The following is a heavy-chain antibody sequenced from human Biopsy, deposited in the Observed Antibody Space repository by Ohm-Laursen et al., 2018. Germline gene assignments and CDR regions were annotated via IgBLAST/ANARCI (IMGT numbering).Heavy chain of an antibody. CDR2: IYYTGST. CDR1: RDSISNYY. Sequence: GTLSLTCTVSRDSISNYYWTWIRQSPGKGLEWIGYIYYTGSTNYNPSVKSRVTISVDTSKNQFSLKLNSVTAADTAVYFCARDRHTLYGDFENAFDIWGQGTMVTVSS. J-gene: IGHJ3*02. D-gene: IGHD4-17*01. CDR3: ARDRHTLYGDFENAFDI. V-gene: IGHV4-59*01.